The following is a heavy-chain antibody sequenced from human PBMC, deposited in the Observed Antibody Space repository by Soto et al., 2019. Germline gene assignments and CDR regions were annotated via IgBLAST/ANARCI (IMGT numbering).Heavy chain of an antibody. J-gene: IGHJ4*02. V-gene: IGHV4-31*03. Sequence: TSETLSLTCTVSGGSISSGGYYWSWIRQHPGKGLEWIGYIYYSGSTYYNPSLKSRVTISVDTSKNQFSLKLSSVTAADTAVYYCARGRLSSGYYYGEYYFDYWGQGTLVTVSS. CDR2: IYYSGST. D-gene: IGHD3-22*01. CDR1: GGSISSGGYY. CDR3: ARGRLSSGYYYGEYYFDY.